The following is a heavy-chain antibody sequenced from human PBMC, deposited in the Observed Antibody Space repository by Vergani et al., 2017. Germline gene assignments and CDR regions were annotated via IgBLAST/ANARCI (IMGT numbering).Heavy chain of an antibody. J-gene: IGHJ4*02. V-gene: IGHV1-46*03. CDR1: AYTFSNYY. Sequence: QVQVVQSGAEVKKSGASVKVSCKTSAYTFSNYYMHWVRQAPGQGLVWRGIINPSGCHTNYAQKFQGRVTMTSDTSTSTVYMELSSLRSEDTAIYYCARGDYGILTGYRYWGQGTLVTVSA. CDR2: INPSGCHT. CDR3: ARGDYGILTGYRY. D-gene: IGHD3-9*01.